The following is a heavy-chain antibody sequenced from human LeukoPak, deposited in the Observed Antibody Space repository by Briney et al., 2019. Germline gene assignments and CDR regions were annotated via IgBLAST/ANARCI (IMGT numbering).Heavy chain of an antibody. CDR2: INPNSGGT. D-gene: IGHD3-10*01. J-gene: IGHJ4*02. V-gene: IGHV1-2*06. Sequence: ASVKVSCKASGYTFTGYYMHWVRQAPGQGLEWMGRINPNSGGTNYAQKFQGRVTMTRDTSISTAYMELSRLRSDDTAVYNCAREAGDGSGSYDYWGQGTLVTVSS. CDR1: GYTFTGYY. CDR3: AREAGDGSGSYDY.